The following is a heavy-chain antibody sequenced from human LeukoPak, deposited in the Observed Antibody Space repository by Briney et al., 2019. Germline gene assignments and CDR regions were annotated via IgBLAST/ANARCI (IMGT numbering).Heavy chain of an antibody. J-gene: IGHJ4*02. V-gene: IGHV4-31*03. CDR3: ASDSAGSLN. CDR2: IYYSGST. CDR1: GCSISSGGYY. Sequence: SQTLSLTCTVSGCSISSGGYYWSWLRQHPGTGLESIGYIYYSGSTYYNPSLKSRVNMSVDTSKNEFTVELCCVTEAYTAVYYCASDSAGSLNWGRGTLVAVAS. D-gene: IGHD6-19*01.